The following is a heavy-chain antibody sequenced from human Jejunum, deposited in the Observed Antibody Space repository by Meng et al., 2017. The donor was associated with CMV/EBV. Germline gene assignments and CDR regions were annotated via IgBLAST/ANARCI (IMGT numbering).Heavy chain of an antibody. CDR2: TYYRSKWSN. V-gene: IGHV6-1*01. CDR1: GDSVSSNTAA. D-gene: IGHD2-2*01. J-gene: IGHJ4*02. CDR3: ARLHCSSTSCYVDC. Sequence: LKQAGPGMRKPPQTLAPACAIAGDSVSSNTAAWNWIRQSPSRGLEWLGRTYYRSKWSNDYAVSVKSRITVNPDTSKNQFSLQLNSVTPEDTAVYYCARLHCSSTSCYVDCWGQGTLVTVSS.